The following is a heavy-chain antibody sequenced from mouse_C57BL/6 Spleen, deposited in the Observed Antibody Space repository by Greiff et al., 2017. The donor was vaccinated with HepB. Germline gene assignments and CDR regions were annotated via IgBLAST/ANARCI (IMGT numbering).Heavy chain of an antibody. CDR3: AATTVVAFYAMDY. J-gene: IGHJ4*01. CDR1: GYAFSSSW. D-gene: IGHD1-1*01. CDR2: IYPGDGDT. V-gene: IGHV1-82*01. Sequence: VKLVESGPELVKPGASVKISCKASGYAFSSSWMNWVKQRPGKGLEWIGRIYPGDGDTNYNGKFKGKATLTADKSSSTAYMQLSSLTSEDSAVYFCAATTVVAFYAMDYWGQGTSVTVSS.